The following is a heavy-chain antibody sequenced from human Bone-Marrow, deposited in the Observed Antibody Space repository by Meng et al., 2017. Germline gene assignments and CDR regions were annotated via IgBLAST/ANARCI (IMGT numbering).Heavy chain of an antibody. J-gene: IGHJ5*02. CDR2: IYTSGST. D-gene: IGHD1-14*01. CDR1: GGSISSSSYY. V-gene: IGHV4-61*02. Sequence: LRLSCTVSGGSISSSSYYWSWIRQPAGKGLEWIGRIYTSGSTNYNPSLKSRVTISVDTSKNQFSLKLSSVTAADTAIYYCGRGSTGAFDLWGQGILVTVSS. CDR3: GRGSTGAFDL.